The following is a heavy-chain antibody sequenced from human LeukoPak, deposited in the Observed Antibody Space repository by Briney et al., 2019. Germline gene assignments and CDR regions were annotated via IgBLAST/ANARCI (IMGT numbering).Heavy chain of an antibody. J-gene: IGHJ4*02. CDR2: ISYDGSNK. CDR1: GFTFSSYG. D-gene: IGHD6-19*01. Sequence: PGGSLRLSCAASGFTFSSYGMHWVRQAPGKGLEWVAVISYDGSNKYYADSVKGRFTISRDNAKNSLYLQMNSLRAEDTAVYYCARGGGSNGWFYWGQGTLVTVSS. V-gene: IGHV3-30*03. CDR3: ARGGGSNGWFY.